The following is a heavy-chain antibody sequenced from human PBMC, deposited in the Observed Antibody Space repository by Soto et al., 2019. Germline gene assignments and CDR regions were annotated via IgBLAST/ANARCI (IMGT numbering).Heavy chain of an antibody. J-gene: IGHJ3*02. CDR3: ARDRAYCGGDCYHDAFDI. V-gene: IGHV1-18*01. CDR2: ISTYNGYT. Sequence: QVQLVQSAAEVKKPGASVKVSCKASGYTFTSYGISWVRQAPGQGLEWMGWISTYNGYTNYAQKLQDRVTMTTDTAQGTAYVELRSLRSDDTAVYYCARDRAYCGGDCYHDAFDIWGQGTMVTVSS. CDR1: GYTFTSYG. D-gene: IGHD2-21*01.